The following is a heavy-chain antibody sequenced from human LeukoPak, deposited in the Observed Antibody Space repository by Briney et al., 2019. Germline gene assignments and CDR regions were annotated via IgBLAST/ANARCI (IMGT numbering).Heavy chain of an antibody. CDR3: AKDRLFGVVTIIGYYFDY. CDR1: GFTFSNYA. Sequence: GGSLRLSCDVSGFTFSNYAMAWVRQAPGKGLDWVSGISDSGGSTYYADSVEGRFTISRDNSKNRLYLQMNNLRADDTAVYYCAKDRLFGVVTIIGYYFDYWGQGTLVTVSS. J-gene: IGHJ4*02. CDR2: ISDSGGST. D-gene: IGHD3-3*01. V-gene: IGHV3-23*01.